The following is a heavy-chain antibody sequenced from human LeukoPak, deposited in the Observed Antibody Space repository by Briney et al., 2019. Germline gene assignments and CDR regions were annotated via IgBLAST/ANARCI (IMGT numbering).Heavy chain of an antibody. CDR2: IYHSGST. CDR1: GYSISSGYY. D-gene: IGHD3-16*02. J-gene: IGHJ5*02. V-gene: IGHV4-38-2*02. Sequence: SETLSLTCTVSGYSISSGYYWGWIRQPPGKRLEWIGSIYHSGSTYYNPSLKSRITVSVDTSKNQFSLKLSSVTAADTAVYYCARYYDYVWGSYRSYWFDPWGQGTLVTVSS. CDR3: ARYYDYVWGSYRSYWFDP.